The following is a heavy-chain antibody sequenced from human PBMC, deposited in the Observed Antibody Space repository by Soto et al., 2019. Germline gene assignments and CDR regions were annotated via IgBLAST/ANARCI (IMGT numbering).Heavy chain of an antibody. CDR1: GGSISGYY. CDR3: ARGRHILTGYYRRGPWAFDI. Sequence: PSETLFLTCAVYGGSISGYYWSRIRQPPGKGLEWIGEINHSGSTNYNPSLKSRVTISVDTSKNQFSLKLSSVTAADTAVYYCARGRHILTGYYRRGPWAFDIWGQGTMVNVSS. D-gene: IGHD3-9*01. CDR2: INHSGST. V-gene: IGHV4-34*01. J-gene: IGHJ3*02.